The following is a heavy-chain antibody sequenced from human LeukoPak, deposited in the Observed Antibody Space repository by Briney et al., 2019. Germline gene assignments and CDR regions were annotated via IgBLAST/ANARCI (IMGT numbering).Heavy chain of an antibody. CDR3: AKGLRPQDYGGNQMGDY. CDR2: IYSGGST. CDR1: GFTVSSNY. D-gene: IGHD4-23*01. V-gene: IGHV3-66*01. J-gene: IGHJ4*02. Sequence: PGGSLRLSCAASGFTVSSNYMSWVRQAPGKGLEWVSVIYSGGSTYYADSVKGRFTISRDNSKNTLYLQMNSLRAEDTAVYNCAKGLRPQDYGGNQMGDYWGQGTLVTVSS.